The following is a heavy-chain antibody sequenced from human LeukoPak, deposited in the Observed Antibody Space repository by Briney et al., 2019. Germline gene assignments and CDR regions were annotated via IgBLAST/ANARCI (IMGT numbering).Heavy chain of an antibody. Sequence: ASVKVSCKASGGTFSSYAISWVRQAPGQGLEWMGGIIPIFGTANYAQKFQGRVTTTADESTSTAYMELSSLRSEDTAVYYCARSRQPVRYCSSTSCFDWFDPWGQGTLVTVSS. CDR3: ARSRQPVRYCSSTSCFDWFDP. J-gene: IGHJ5*02. V-gene: IGHV1-69*13. D-gene: IGHD2-2*01. CDR2: IIPIFGTA. CDR1: GGTFSSYA.